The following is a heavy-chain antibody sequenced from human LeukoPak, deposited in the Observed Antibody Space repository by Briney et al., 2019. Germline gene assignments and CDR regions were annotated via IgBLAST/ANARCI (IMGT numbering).Heavy chain of an antibody. J-gene: IGHJ6*02. CDR3: ARSYDFWYYYGMDV. D-gene: IGHD3-3*01. Sequence: ASLTVSCTASGYTFTGYYMHWVRQAPGQGLEWMGWVNPNSSGTNYAQKFQGRVTMTRDTSISTAYMELSRLRSDDTSVYYCARSYDFWYYYGMDVWGQGTTVTVSS. CDR1: GYTFTGYY. CDR2: VNPNSSGT. V-gene: IGHV1-2*02.